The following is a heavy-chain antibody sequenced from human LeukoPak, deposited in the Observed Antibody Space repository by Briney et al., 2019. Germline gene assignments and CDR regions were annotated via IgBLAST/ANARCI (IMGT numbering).Heavy chain of an antibody. CDR1: GFTFSSYG. CDR2: IRYDGTNK. Sequence: PGGSLRLSCAASGFTFSSYGMHWVRQAPGKGLEWVAFIRYDGTNKYYADSVKGRFTISRDNSKNTLYLQMNSLRAEDTAVYYCAKEREMATISFWWFDPWGQGTLVTVSS. J-gene: IGHJ5*02. V-gene: IGHV3-30*02. CDR3: AKEREMATISFWWFDP. D-gene: IGHD5-24*01.